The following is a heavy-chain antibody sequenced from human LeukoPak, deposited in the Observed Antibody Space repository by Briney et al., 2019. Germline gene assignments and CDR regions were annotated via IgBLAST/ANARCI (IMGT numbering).Heavy chain of an antibody. Sequence: PSETLSLTCAVYGGSFSGYYWSWIRQSPGKGLEWIGETYHSGSTNYNPSLKSRVTISVDTSKNQFSLKLSSVTAADTAVCGSLAVAGTGYWGQGTLVTVSS. V-gene: IGHV4-34*03. CDR2: TYHSGST. D-gene: IGHD6-19*01. J-gene: IGHJ4*02. CDR1: GGSFSGYY. CDR3: LAVAGTGY.